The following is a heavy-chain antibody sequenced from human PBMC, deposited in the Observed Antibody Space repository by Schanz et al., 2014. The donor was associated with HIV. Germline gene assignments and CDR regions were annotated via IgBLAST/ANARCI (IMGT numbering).Heavy chain of an antibody. CDR3: ARTPYYFDY. V-gene: IGHV4-34*01. J-gene: IGHJ4*02. CDR2: INHSGST. Sequence: QVPLQQWGAGLLKPSETLSLTCAVYGGSFSVYSWSWIRQPPGKGLQWIGEINHSGSTNYNPSLKSRVTISVDPSKNQFPLRLNSVTAADTAVYYCARTPYYFDYWGQGTLVTVSS. CDR1: GGSFSVYS.